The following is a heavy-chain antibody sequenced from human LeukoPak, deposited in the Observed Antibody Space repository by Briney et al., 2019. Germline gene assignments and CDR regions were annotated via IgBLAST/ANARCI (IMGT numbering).Heavy chain of an antibody. CDR2: IHHNGST. Sequence: SETLSLTCAVYGGSFSGYYWSWIRQPPGKGLEWIGEIHHNGSTNYNPSLKSRVTISVDTSKNQFSLKLSSVTAADTAVYYCARGKEIVVVPAAIPNNWFDPWGQGTLVTVSS. CDR3: ARGKEIVVVPAAIPNNWFDP. D-gene: IGHD2-2*01. J-gene: IGHJ5*02. CDR1: GGSFSGYY. V-gene: IGHV4-34*01.